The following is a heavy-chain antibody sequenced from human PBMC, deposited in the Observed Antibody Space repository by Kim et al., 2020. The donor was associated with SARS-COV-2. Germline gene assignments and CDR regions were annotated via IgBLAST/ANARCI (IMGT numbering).Heavy chain of an antibody. D-gene: IGHD5-12*01. J-gene: IGHJ4*02. Sequence: TNYAQKRQGRVTMTTDTATSSAYMELRSLRSDDTAVYYCARGTPYSGYGHWGQGTLVTVSS. CDR3: ARGTPYSGYGH. CDR2: T. V-gene: IGHV1-18*01.